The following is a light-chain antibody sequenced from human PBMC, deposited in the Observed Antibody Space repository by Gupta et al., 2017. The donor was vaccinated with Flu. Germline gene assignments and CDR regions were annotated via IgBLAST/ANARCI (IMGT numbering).Light chain of an antibody. CDR3: SSYTSATSFYV. Sequence: GVSSRFSGSKPGNTASLTISGLQAEDETEYYCSSYTSATSFYVFGTGTKVTVL. J-gene: IGLJ1*01. V-gene: IGLV2-14*01.